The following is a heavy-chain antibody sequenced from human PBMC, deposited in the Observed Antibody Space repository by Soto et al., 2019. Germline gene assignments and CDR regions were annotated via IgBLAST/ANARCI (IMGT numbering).Heavy chain of an antibody. D-gene: IGHD1-26*01. Sequence: QVQLVQSGAEVKKPGSSVTVSCKASGGTFSSFTISWVRQAPGQGLEWMGGIIPIYGTANYAQKFQGRATITADASTRTAYMELSSLRSEDTAVYYCAKDRRADWESYYYYAMDVWGQGTTVTVSS. J-gene: IGHJ6*02. CDR1: GGTFSSFT. CDR3: AKDRRADWESYYYYAMDV. V-gene: IGHV1-69*01. CDR2: IIPIYGTA.